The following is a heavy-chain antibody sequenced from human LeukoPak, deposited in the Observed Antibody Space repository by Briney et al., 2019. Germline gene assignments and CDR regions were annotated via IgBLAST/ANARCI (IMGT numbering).Heavy chain of an antibody. CDR2: IKQDGSEK. J-gene: IGHJ4*02. Sequence: PGGSLTLSCVASGFTFSRYWMAWVRQVPGKGLEWVANIKQDGSEKYYADSVKGRFTISRDNSKNTLYLQMNSLRAEDTAVYYCAKDMSTDWYGGPDYWGQGTLVTVSS. D-gene: IGHD3-10*01. V-gene: IGHV3-7*05. CDR1: GFTFSRYW. CDR3: AKDMSTDWYGGPDY.